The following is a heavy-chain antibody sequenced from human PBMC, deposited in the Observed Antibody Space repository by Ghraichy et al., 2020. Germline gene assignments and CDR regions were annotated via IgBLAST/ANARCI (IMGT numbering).Heavy chain of an antibody. J-gene: IGHJ4*02. CDR3: VKDLGELLSLYFDY. Sequence: GESLNISCSASGFTISTYGMHWVRQPPGKGLEYVAGITSNGRSSNYADSVMGRFTIARDNSKNALYLQMSSLRAEDTAVYYCVKDLGELLSLYFDYWGPGNLVTVSS. V-gene: IGHV3-64D*06. CDR2: ITSNGRSS. CDR1: GFTISTYG. D-gene: IGHD3-16*01.